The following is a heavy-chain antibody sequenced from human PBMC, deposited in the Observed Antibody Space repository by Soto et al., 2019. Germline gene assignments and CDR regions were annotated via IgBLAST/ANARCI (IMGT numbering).Heavy chain of an antibody. CDR1: GVTFSSET. J-gene: IGHJ4*02. V-gene: IGHV1-69*01. D-gene: IGHD3-10*01. CDR3: ATELGENPASPFDA. Sequence: QVQLVQSGADVKKPGSSVKVSCQASGVTFSSETLGWVRQAPGQGLEWVGGLIPLFGTASYAQKFQGRVTITEDESTSTVYMEWSRLRSDDTAVYFCATELGENPASPFDAWGQGTLVTVSS. CDR2: LIPLFGTA.